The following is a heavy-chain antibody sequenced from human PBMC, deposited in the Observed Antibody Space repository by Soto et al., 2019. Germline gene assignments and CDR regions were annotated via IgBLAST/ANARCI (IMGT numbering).Heavy chain of an antibody. J-gene: IGHJ6*02. CDR1: GYSFTSYG. D-gene: IGHD2-15*01. Sequence: QVQLVQSGAEVKKPGASVKVSCKASGYSFTSYGISWVRQAPGQGLAWMGWISAYNGNTQNAQKLQGRVTMTTDTSTSTAYMELRSLRSDDTAVYYCARGGYCSGGSCYSTYYYYGMDVWGQGTTVTVSS. CDR2: ISAYNGNT. V-gene: IGHV1-18*01. CDR3: ARGGYCSGGSCYSTYYYYGMDV.